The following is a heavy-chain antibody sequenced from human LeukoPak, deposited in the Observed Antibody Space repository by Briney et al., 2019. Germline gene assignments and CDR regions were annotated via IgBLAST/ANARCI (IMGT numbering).Heavy chain of an antibody. CDR2: IYYSGST. CDR3: ARGDLVDTAMVNAFDI. V-gene: IGHV4-30-4*01. D-gene: IGHD5-18*01. Sequence: NASETLSLTCTVSGGSISSGDYYWSWIRQPPGKGLEWIGYIYYSGSTYYNPSLKSRVTISVDTSKNQFSLKLNSVTAADTAVYYCARGDLVDTAMVNAFDIWGQGTMVTVSS. J-gene: IGHJ3*02. CDR1: GGSISSGDYY.